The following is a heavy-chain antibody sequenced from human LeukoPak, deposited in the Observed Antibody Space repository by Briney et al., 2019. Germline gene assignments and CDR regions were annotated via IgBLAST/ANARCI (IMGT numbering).Heavy chain of an antibody. Sequence: SETLSLTCTVSGGSISSYYWSWIRQPPGKRLEWIGYIYYSGSTNYNPSLKSRVTISVDTSKNQFSLKLSSVIAADTAVYYCARGKYYYDSSGYYFIDYWGQGTLVTVSS. CDR3: ARGKYYYDSSGYYFIDY. D-gene: IGHD3-22*01. CDR1: GGSISSYY. J-gene: IGHJ4*02. V-gene: IGHV4-59*01. CDR2: IYYSGST.